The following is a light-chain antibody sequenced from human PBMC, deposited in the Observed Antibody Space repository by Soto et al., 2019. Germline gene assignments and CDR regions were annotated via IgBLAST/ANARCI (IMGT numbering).Light chain of an antibody. CDR2: GAS. CDR1: QSVSSSY. Sequence: EIVLTQSPGTLSLPPGERATLSCRASQSVSSSYLAWYQQKPGQAPRLLIYGASSRATGIPDRFSGSGSGXXXXXXXXXXXPXDFAVYYXXQYDSSPLTFGGGTKVELK. J-gene: IGKJ4*01. V-gene: IGKV3-20*01. CDR3: XQYDSSPLT.